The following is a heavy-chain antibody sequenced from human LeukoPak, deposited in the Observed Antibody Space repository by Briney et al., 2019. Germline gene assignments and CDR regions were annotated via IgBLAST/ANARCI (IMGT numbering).Heavy chain of an antibody. D-gene: IGHD2-2*02. J-gene: IGHJ6*03. CDR2: IIPIFGTA. CDR1: GGTFSSYA. Sequence: SVKVSCKASGGTFSSYAISWVRQALGQGLEWMGGIIPIFGTANYAQKFQGRVTITTDESTSTAYMELSSLRSEDTAVYYCARSPDPYCSSTSCYRGSRFYMDVWGKGTTVTVSS. CDR3: ARSPDPYCSSTSCYRGSRFYMDV. V-gene: IGHV1-69*05.